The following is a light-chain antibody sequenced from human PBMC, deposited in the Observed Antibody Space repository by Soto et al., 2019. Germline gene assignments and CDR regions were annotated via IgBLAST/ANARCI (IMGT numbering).Light chain of an antibody. CDR2: DAS. CDR3: QQSYSAFT. Sequence: DIQMTQSPSSLSASVGDRVSITCRASQSIGTYLSWYQQKSGKAPKLLIYDASTLESGVPSRFSGSGSGADFPLTIDSLDPDDFPSYYCQQSYSAFTFGPGTKVDIK. CDR1: QSIGTY. V-gene: IGKV1-39*01. J-gene: IGKJ3*01.